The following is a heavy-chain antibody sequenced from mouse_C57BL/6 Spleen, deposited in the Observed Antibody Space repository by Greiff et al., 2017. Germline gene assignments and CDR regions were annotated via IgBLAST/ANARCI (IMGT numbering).Heavy chain of an antibody. CDR2: ISSGSSTI. Sequence: DVKLVESGGGLVKPGGSLKLSCAASGFTFSDYGMHWVRQAPEKGLAWVAYISSGSSTIYYADTVKGRFTISRDNAKNTLFLQMTSLRSEDTAMYYCARGKNYGSSWYAMDYWGQGTSVTVSS. J-gene: IGHJ4*01. D-gene: IGHD1-1*01. V-gene: IGHV5-17*01. CDR1: GFTFSDYG. CDR3: ARGKNYGSSWYAMDY.